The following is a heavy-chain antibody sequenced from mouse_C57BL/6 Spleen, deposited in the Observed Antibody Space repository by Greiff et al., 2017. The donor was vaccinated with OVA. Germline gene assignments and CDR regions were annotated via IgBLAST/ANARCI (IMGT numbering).Heavy chain of an antibody. Sequence: EVQLVESGPELVKPGASVKISCKASGYSFTGYYMNWVKQSPEKSLEWIGEINPSTGGTTYNQKFKAKATLTVDKSSSTAYMQLKSLTSEDSAVYYCARKLGRYYAMDYWGQGTSVTVSS. J-gene: IGHJ4*01. V-gene: IGHV1-42*01. CDR1: GYSFTGYY. CDR3: ARKLGRYYAMDY. CDR2: INPSTGGT. D-gene: IGHD4-1*01.